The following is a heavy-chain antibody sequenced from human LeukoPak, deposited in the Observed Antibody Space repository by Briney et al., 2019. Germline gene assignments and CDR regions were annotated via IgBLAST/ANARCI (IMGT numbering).Heavy chain of an antibody. J-gene: IGHJ4*02. Sequence: GGSLRLSCAASGFTFSSSWMSWVRQAPGKGLEWVANIKQDGSDKYYVDSVKGRFTISRDNAKNSLYLQMNSLRAEDTAVYYCVRDKVGFDYWGQGTLVTVSS. CDR3: VRDKVGFDY. V-gene: IGHV3-7*03. CDR1: GFTFSSSW. CDR2: IKQDGSDK.